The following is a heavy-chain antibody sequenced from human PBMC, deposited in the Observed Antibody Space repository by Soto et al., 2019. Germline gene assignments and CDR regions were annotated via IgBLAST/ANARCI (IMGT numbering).Heavy chain of an antibody. V-gene: IGHV1-2*02. CDR2: VNPNSGGT. CDR3: ASLSGLAVTYALDY. CDR1: GYTFTGYY. J-gene: IGHJ4*02. Sequence: GASVKVSCKASGYTFTGYYMHWVRQAPGQGLEWMGWVNPNSGGTNYAQKFQGRVTMTRDTSASTAYMELSSLRSEDTAVYYCASLSGLAVTYALDYWGQGTLVTVSS. D-gene: IGHD4-17*01.